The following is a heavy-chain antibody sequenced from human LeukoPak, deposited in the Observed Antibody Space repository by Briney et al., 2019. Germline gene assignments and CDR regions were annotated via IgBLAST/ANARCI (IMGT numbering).Heavy chain of an antibody. CDR1: GYTFTSYY. CDR3: ARARKRPIAAAGTFEP. V-gene: IGHV1-2*02. CDR2: SNPNSGGR. Sequence: SVKVSCKASGYTFTSYYMHWVRQAPGQGLEGMGWSNPNSGGRNYAQKFQGRVTMTRDTSISTAYMELSRLRSDETAVYYCARARKRPIAAAGTFEPWGQGTMVTVCS. D-gene: IGHD6-13*01. J-gene: IGHJ5*02.